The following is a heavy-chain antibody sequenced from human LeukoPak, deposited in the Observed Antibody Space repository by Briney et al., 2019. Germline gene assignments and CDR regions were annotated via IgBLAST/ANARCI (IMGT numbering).Heavy chain of an antibody. Sequence: PGGSLRLSCAASGFTFSSYAMHWVRQAPGKGLEWVAVISYDGSNKYYADSVKGRFTISRDNSKNTLYLQMNSLRAEDTAVYYCARDLPHYYYYGMDVWGQGTTVTVSS. CDR3: ARDLPHYYYYGMDV. CDR2: ISYDGSNK. J-gene: IGHJ6*02. CDR1: GFTFSSYA. V-gene: IGHV3-30-3*01.